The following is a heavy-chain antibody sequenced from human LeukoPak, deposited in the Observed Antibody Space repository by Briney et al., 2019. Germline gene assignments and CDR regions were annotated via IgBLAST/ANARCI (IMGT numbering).Heavy chain of an antibody. CDR2: IYYSGST. V-gene: IGHV4-59*01. J-gene: IGHJ5*02. CDR3: ARSLLWFGKRNNWFDP. D-gene: IGHD3-10*01. CDR1: GGSISSYY. Sequence: SETLSLTCTVSGGSISSYYWSWIRQPPGKGLEWIGYIYYSGSTNYNPSLKSRVTIPVDTSKNQFSLKLSSVTAADTAVYYCARSLLWFGKRNNWFDPWGQGTLVTVSS.